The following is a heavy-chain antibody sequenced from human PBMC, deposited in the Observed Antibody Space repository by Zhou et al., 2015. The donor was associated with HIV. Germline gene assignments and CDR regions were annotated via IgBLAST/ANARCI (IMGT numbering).Heavy chain of an antibody. Sequence: QLQLVQSGAEVKKPGSSVKVSCKASGGTFSSYAISWVRQAPGQGLEWMGGIIPIFGTANYAQKFQGRVTITADESTSTAYMELSSLRSEDTAVYYCARDPLRTGWPSPYYYYYGMDVWGQGTTVTVSS. V-gene: IGHV1-69*01. CDR3: ARDPLRTGWPSPYYYYYGMDV. CDR1: GGTFSSYA. D-gene: IGHD1-1*01. CDR2: IIPIFGTA. J-gene: IGHJ6*02.